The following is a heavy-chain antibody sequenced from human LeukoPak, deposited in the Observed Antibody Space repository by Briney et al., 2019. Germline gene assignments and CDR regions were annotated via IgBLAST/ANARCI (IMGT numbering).Heavy chain of an antibody. CDR2: INAGNGNT. V-gene: IGHV1-3*01. J-gene: IGHJ6*02. Sequence: APVKVSCKASGYTFTSYAMHWVRQAPGQRLEWMGWINAGNGNTKYSQKFQGRVTITWDTSASTAYMELSSLRSEDTAVYYCARDLGSSGWYVEGMDVWGQGTTVTVSS. D-gene: IGHD6-19*01. CDR3: ARDLGSSGWYVEGMDV. CDR1: GYTFTSYA.